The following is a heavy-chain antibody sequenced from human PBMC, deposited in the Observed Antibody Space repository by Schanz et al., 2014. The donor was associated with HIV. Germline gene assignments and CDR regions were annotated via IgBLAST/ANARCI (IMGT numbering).Heavy chain of an antibody. CDR3: AKTSITLGMDV. CDR1: GFTFSTYA. D-gene: IGHD1-20*01. J-gene: IGHJ6*02. CDR2: AGTGGDT. V-gene: IGHV3-23*01. Sequence: EVQLLESGGGLVQPGGSLRLSCAASGFTFSTYAMSWVRQAPEKGLEWVSSAGTGGDTYYADSVKGRFTISRDNSKNTLYLQMNSLRAEDTAIYYCAKTSITLGMDVWGQGTTVTVSS.